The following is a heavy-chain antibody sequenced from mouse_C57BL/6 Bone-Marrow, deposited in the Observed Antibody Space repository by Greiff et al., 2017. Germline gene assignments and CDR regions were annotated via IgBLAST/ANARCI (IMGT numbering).Heavy chain of an antibody. CDR3: ARSYYSNYLDY. Sequence: EVKLVESGGGLVQPGGSLKLSCAASGFTFSDYYMYWVRQTPEKRLEWVAYISHGGGSTYYPDTVKGRFTISRDNAKNTQYLQLSRLKSEDTAMYYCARSYYSNYLDYWGQGTTLTVSS. V-gene: IGHV5-12*01. CDR2: ISHGGGST. J-gene: IGHJ2*01. D-gene: IGHD2-5*01. CDR1: GFTFSDYY.